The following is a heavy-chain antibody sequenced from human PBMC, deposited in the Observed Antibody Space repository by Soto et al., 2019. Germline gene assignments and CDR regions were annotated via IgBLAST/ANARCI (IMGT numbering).Heavy chain of an antibody. CDR2: TYYRSKWYN. Sequence: SQTISLTCVISGDNVSSNSAAWNWIRQSPSRGLEWLGRTYYRSKWYNDYAVSVKSRITISPDTSKNQFSLQLNSVTPEETAVYYCAREGGGSTLYFIGVRYSFSCMHVWCQGITVTGSS. CDR3: AREGGGSTLYFIGVRYSFSCMHV. J-gene: IGHJ6*02. D-gene: IGHD6-13*01. V-gene: IGHV6-1*01. CDR1: GDNVSSNSAA.